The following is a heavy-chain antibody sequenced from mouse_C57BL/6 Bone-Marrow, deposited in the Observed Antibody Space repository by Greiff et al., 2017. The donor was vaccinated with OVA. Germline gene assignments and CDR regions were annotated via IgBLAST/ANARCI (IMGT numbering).Heavy chain of an antibody. Sequence: EVQLKESGPGLVKPSQSLSLTCSVTGYSITSGYYWNWIRQFPGNKLEWMGYISYDGSNNYNPSLKNRISITRDTSKNQFFLKLNSVTTEDTATYYCARSLDYWGQGTTLTVSS. CDR3: ARSLDY. J-gene: IGHJ2*01. V-gene: IGHV3-6*01. CDR1: GYSITSGYY. CDR2: ISYDGSN.